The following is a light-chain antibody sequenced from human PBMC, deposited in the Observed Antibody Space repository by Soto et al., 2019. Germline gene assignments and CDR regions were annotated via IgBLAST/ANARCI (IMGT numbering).Light chain of an antibody. CDR2: GAS. V-gene: IGKV3-20*01. CDR3: QQYGSSPLT. Sequence: EIVLTQSPGTLSLSPGERATLSCRASQSVSSSYLAWYQQRPGRAPRLLIYGASSRATGIPDRFSGSVSGTDFTLTISRLEPEYFAVYYCQQYGSSPLTFGGGTKVEI. J-gene: IGKJ4*01. CDR1: QSVSSSY.